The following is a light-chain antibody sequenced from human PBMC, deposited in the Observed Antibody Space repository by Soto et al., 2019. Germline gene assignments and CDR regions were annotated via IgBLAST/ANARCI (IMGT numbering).Light chain of an antibody. CDR1: SSNIGNNY. Sequence: QSVLTQPPSVSAAPGQKVTTSCSGSSSNIGNNYVSWYQQLPGTAPKLLIYDNNKRPSGIPDRFSGSKSGTSATLGITGLQTGDEADYYCGTWDSSLSASFGTGTKLTVL. CDR3: GTWDSSLSAS. V-gene: IGLV1-51*01. CDR2: DNN. J-gene: IGLJ1*01.